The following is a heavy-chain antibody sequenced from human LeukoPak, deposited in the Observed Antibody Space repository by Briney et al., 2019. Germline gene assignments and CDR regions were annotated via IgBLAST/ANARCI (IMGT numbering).Heavy chain of an antibody. CDR1: GFTFSSYG. CDR3: ARPKTDTWFGELLGFDY. V-gene: IGHV3-30*03. CDR2: ISYDGSNK. D-gene: IGHD3-10*01. J-gene: IGHJ4*02. Sequence: PGGSLRLSCAASGFTFSSYGMHWVRQAPGKGLEWVAVISYDGSNKYYADSVKGRFTISRDNAKNSLYLQMNSLRAEDTAVYYCARPKTDTWFGELLGFDYWGQGTLVTVSS.